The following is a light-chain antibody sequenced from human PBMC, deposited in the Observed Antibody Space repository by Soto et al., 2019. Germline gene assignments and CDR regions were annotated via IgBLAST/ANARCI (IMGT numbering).Light chain of an antibody. V-gene: IGKV1-5*03. J-gene: IGKJ1*01. CDR3: QQYNSLSET. CDR1: QSISNW. Sequence: DIHMTQSPSTLSASVGDRVTITCRASQSISNWLAWYQQKPGKAPKVLIYKASSLESGVPSRFSGSGSGTEFTLTISSLQPDDFATYYCQQYNSLSETFGQGTKVDIK. CDR2: KAS.